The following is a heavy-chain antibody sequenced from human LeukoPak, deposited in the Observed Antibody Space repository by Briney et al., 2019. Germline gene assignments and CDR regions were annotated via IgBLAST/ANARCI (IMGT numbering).Heavy chain of an antibody. CDR2: ITSDGTTT. D-gene: IGHD6-13*01. CDR3: ARDGSLPDI. J-gene: IGHJ3*02. CDR1: GFTFSNYG. Sequence: GSLRLSCSASGFTFSNYGMSWVRQAPGKGLVWVSHITSDGTTTSYADSVRGRFTISRDNAKNTLYLQMNSLRAEDTAVYYCARDGSLPDIWGQGTMVTVSS. V-gene: IGHV3-74*01.